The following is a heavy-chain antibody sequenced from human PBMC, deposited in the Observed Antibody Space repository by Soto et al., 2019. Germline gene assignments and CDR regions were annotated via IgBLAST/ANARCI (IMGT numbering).Heavy chain of an antibody. D-gene: IGHD2-15*01. Sequence: QVQLVESGGGVVQPGRSLRLSCAASGFTFNSYAMHWVRQAPGKGLEWVAVISYDGSNKYYADSVKGRFTISRDNSKNTLYPQMNSLRAEDTAVYYCARFKGCSGGSCYPYFDYWGQGTLVTVSS. CDR3: ARFKGCSGGSCYPYFDY. V-gene: IGHV3-30-3*01. CDR1: GFTFNSYA. J-gene: IGHJ4*02. CDR2: ISYDGSNK.